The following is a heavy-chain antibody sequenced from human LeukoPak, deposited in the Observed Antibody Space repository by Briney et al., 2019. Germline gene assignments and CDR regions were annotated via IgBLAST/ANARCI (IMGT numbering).Heavy chain of an antibody. D-gene: IGHD2-2*01. Sequence: PGRSLRLSCAASGFTFSSYAMHWVRQAPGKGLEWVAVISYDGSNKYYAGSVKGRFTISRDNSKNTLYLQMNSLRAEDTAVYYCARVRGYCSSTSCLSNFDYWGQGTLVTVSS. J-gene: IGHJ4*02. CDR2: ISYDGSNK. CDR3: ARVRGYCSSTSCLSNFDY. CDR1: GFTFSSYA. V-gene: IGHV3-30-3*01.